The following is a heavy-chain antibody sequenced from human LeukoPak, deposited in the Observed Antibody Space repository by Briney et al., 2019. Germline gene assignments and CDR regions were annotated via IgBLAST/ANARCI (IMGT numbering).Heavy chain of an antibody. J-gene: IGHJ4*02. CDR3: AREGYYYGSGSYYNVPGFDY. Sequence: PGGSLRLSCAASGFTFSDYYMSWIRQAPGKGLEWVSYISSSGSTIYYADSVKGRFTISRDNAKNSLYLRMNSLRAEDTAVYYRAREGYYYGSGSYYNVPGFDYWGQGTLVTVSS. D-gene: IGHD3-10*01. CDR2: ISSSGSTI. V-gene: IGHV3-11*01. CDR1: GFTFSDYY.